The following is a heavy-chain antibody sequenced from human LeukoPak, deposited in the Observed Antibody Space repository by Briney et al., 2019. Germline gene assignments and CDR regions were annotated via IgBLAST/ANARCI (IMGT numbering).Heavy chain of an antibody. Sequence: KPSETLSLTCTVSGGSISSYYWSWIRQPAGKGLEWIGRIYTSGSTNYNPSLKSRVTMSVDTSKNQFSLKLSSVTAADTAVYYCARCIAARPGFYFDSWGQGALVTVSS. V-gene: IGHV4-4*07. J-gene: IGHJ4*02. D-gene: IGHD6-6*01. CDR1: GGSISSYY. CDR2: IYTSGST. CDR3: ARCIAARPGFYFDS.